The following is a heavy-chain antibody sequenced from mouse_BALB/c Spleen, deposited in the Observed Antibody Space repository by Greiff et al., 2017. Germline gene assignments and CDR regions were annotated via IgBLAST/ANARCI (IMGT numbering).Heavy chain of an antibody. CDR1: GFAFSSYD. D-gene: IGHD2-14*01. CDR2: ISSGGGST. Sequence: EVMLVESGGGLVKPGGSLKLSCAASGFAFSSYDMSWVRQTPEKRLEWVAYISSGGGSTYYPDTVKGRFTISRDNAKNTLYLQMSSLKSEDTAMYYCARHNYYRYDWAYYFDYWGQGTTLTVSS. J-gene: IGHJ2*01. CDR3: ARHNYYRYDWAYYFDY. V-gene: IGHV5-12-1*01.